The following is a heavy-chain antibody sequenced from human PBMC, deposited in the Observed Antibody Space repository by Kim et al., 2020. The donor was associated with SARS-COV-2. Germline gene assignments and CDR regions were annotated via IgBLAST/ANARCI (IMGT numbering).Heavy chain of an antibody. CDR1: GFTFSSYA. CDR2: ISYDGSNK. CDR3: ARDGTYYYDSSPRAFDI. Sequence: GGSLRLSCAASGFTFSSYAMHWVRQAPGKGLEWVAVISYDGSNKYYADSVKGRFTISRDNSKNTLYLQMNSLRAEDTAVYYCARDGTYYYDSSPRAFDIWGQGTMVTVSS. J-gene: IGHJ3*02. D-gene: IGHD3-22*01. V-gene: IGHV3-30-3*01.